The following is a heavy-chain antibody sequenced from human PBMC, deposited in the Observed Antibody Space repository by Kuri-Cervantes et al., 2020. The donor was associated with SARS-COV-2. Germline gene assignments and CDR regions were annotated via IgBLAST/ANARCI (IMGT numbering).Heavy chain of an antibody. CDR3: ARGKARYCSSTSCHLRYYYYGMDV. CDR2: IYTSGST. V-gene: IGHV4-4*07. J-gene: IGHJ6*02. Sequence: GSLRLSCTVSGGSISSYYWSWIRQPAGKGLEWIGRIYTSGSTNYNPSLKSRVTMSVDTSKNQFSLKLSSVTAADTAVYYCARGKARYCSSTSCHLRYYYYGMDVWGQGTRSPSS. D-gene: IGHD2-2*01. CDR1: GGSISSYY.